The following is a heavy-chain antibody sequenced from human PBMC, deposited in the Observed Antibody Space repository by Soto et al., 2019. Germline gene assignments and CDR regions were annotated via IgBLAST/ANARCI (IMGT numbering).Heavy chain of an antibody. CDR2: IYYSGST. CDR1: GGSISSGGYY. CDR3: ARVRAAAGPTFDY. J-gene: IGHJ4*02. D-gene: IGHD6-13*01. V-gene: IGHV4-31*03. Sequence: SETLSLTCTVSGGSISSGGYYWSWIRQHPGKGLEWIGYIYYSGSTYYNPSLKSRVTISVDTSKNQFSLKLSSVTAADTAVYYCARVRAAAGPTFDYWGQGTLVTVSS.